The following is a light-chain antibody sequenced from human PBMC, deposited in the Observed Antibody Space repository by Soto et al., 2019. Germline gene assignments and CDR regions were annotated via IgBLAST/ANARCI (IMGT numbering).Light chain of an antibody. CDR1: ESVTNY. J-gene: IGKJ1*01. Sequence: DIQMTQSPTSLSASVGDRVTITCRASESVTNYLNWYQQTPGKAPKVLIYAASSLQSGVPSRFSGSGSGTDFSLTITSLQPEDFATYYCQQSFSTPWTFGQGTKVEIK. V-gene: IGKV1-39*01. CDR2: AAS. CDR3: QQSFSTPWT.